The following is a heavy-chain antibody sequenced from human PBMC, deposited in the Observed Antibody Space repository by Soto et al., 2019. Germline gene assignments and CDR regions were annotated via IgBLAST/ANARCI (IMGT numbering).Heavy chain of an antibody. CDR2: ISNNGDTA. D-gene: IGHD3-16*02. J-gene: IGHJ5*02. Sequence: GGSLRLSCATSGFTFSSYAMVWVRQAAEKGLEWVASISNNGDTAYYADSVKGRFTISRGNSENTLYLQMNGLRADDTALYFCAKSRVFIGAIVTLLDAWGQGTQVTVSS. CDR3: AKSRVFIGAIVTLLDA. CDR1: GFTFSSYA. V-gene: IGHV3-23*01.